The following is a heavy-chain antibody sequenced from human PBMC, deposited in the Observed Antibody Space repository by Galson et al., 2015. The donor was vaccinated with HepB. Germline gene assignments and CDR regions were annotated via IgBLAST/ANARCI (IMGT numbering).Heavy chain of an antibody. D-gene: IGHD6-19*01. V-gene: IGHV4-34*01. CDR2: INHSGST. J-gene: IGHJ4*02. Sequence: SETLSLTCAVYGGSFSGYYWSWVRQPPGKGLEWIGEINHSGSTNKNPSLKSRVTISVDTSKNQFSLNLSSLTAADTAVYYCARGPIGVAAGFDYWGRGTLVTVSS. CDR3: ARGPIGVAAGFDY. CDR1: GGSFSGYY.